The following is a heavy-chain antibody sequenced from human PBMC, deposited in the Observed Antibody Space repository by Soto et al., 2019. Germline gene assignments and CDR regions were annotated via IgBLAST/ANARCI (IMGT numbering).Heavy chain of an antibody. D-gene: IGHD3-16*01. CDR3: ALAPGGDHWHAYFDY. J-gene: IGHJ4*02. CDR1: GASVSSHY. V-gene: IGHV4-59*02. CDR2: IKNNERT. Sequence: SETLSLTCTVSGASVSSHYWSWIRQPPGKGLEWVGYIKNNERTNYNPSLKSRVTISLHTSKNQFSLRLSSVTAADTAVYFCALAPGGDHWHAYFDYWGQGTQVTVSS.